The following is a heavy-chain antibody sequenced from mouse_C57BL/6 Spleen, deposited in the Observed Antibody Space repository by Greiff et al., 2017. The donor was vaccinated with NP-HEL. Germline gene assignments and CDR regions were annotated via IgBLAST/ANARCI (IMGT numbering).Heavy chain of an antibody. Sequence: VQLKQSGPVLVKPGASVKMSCKASGYTFTDYYMNWVKQSHGKSLEWIGVINPYNGGTSYNQKFKGKATLTVDKSSSTAYMELNSLTSEDSAVYYCARSGGPLYYAMDYWGQGTSVTVSS. J-gene: IGHJ4*01. CDR1: GYTFTDYY. CDR2: INPYNGGT. CDR3: ARSGGPLYYAMDY. D-gene: IGHD3-2*02. V-gene: IGHV1-19*01.